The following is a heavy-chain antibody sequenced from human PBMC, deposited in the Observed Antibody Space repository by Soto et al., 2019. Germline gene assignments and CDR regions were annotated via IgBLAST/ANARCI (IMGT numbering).Heavy chain of an antibody. V-gene: IGHV4-34*01. J-gene: IGHJ6*03. CDR2: INHSGST. D-gene: IGHD2-2*01. Sequence: PSETLCLTCAVYGGSFSGYYWSWIRQPPGKGLEWIGEINHSGSTNYNPSLKSRVTISVDTSKNQFSLKLSSVTAADTAVYYCARVVTNLLELPAAQDYYYMDVWGKGTTVTVSS. CDR1: GGSFSGYY. CDR3: ARVVTNLLELPAAQDYYYMDV.